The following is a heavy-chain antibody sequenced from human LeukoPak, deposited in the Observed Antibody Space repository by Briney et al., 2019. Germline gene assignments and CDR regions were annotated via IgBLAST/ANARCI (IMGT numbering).Heavy chain of an antibody. Sequence: ASVKVSRQASGYTFTSYDINWLRQATGQGLECVGLMNPNSGNTGYAQKLQGRVSMTRNTPISPAHFELSSLSSEDTAVYYCARRRRLVVVQAAMRGMGLDPWAQGTLVTVSS. D-gene: IGHD2-2*01. V-gene: IGHV1-8*01. J-gene: IGHJ5*02. CDR1: GYTFTSYD. CDR2: MNPNSGNT. CDR3: ARRRRLVVVQAAMRGMGLDP.